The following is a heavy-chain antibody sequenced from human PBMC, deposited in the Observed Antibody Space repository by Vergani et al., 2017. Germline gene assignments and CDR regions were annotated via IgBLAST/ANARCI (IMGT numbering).Heavy chain of an antibody. Sequence: QVQLVQSGAEVKKPGASVKVSCKASGYTFTSYGISWVRQAPGQGLEWMGWISAYNGNTNYAQKLQGRVTMTTDTSTSTAYMELSRLRSDDTAVYYCARAGGEMVRGVMPVYNWFDPWGQGTLVTVSS. CDR2: ISAYNGNT. J-gene: IGHJ5*02. CDR1: GYTFTSYG. CDR3: ARAGGEMVRGVMPVYNWFDP. V-gene: IGHV1-18*01. D-gene: IGHD3-10*01.